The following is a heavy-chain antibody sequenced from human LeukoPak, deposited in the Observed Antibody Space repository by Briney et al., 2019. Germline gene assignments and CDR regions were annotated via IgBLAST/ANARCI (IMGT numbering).Heavy chain of an antibody. CDR1: GYTFSSYW. V-gene: IGHV5-51*01. D-gene: IGHD6-13*01. CDR3: ARFSAPFDF. J-gene: IGHJ4*02. CDR2: ILPGDSET. Sequence: GESLKISCKASGYTFSSYWIGWVRQVPEKGLEWMGIILPGDSETRYSPSFQGQVTISADESINTAYLQWSSLRASDSAIYYCARFSAPFDFWGQGTLVTVSS.